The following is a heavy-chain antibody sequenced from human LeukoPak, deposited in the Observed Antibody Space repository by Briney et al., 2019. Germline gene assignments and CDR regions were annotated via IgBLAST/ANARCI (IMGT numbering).Heavy chain of an antibody. CDR2: ISAYNGNT. V-gene: IGHV1-18*01. D-gene: IGHD6-19*01. Sequence: ASVKVSCKASGYTFTSYGISWVRQAPGQGLEWMGRISAYNGNTNYAQKLQGRVTMTTDTSTSTAYMELRSLRSDDTAVYYCARAGGTIAVAGNFDYWGQGTLVTVSS. CDR1: GYTFTSYG. J-gene: IGHJ4*02. CDR3: ARAGGTIAVAGNFDY.